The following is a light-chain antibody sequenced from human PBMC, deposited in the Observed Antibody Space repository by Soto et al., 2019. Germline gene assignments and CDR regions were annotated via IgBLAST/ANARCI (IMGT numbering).Light chain of an antibody. CDR3: QKRSNWPIN. CDR1: QSVSSY. CDR2: DAS. Sequence: EIVLTQSPATLSLSPGERATLSCSASQSVSSYLAWYQQKPGQAPRLLIYDASNRATGIPARFSGSGSGTDSTLTISSLEPEDFAVYYCQKRSNWPINFGQGTRLEIK. V-gene: IGKV3-11*01. J-gene: IGKJ5*01.